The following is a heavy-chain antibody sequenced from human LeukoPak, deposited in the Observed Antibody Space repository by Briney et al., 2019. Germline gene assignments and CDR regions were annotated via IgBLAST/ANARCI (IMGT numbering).Heavy chain of an antibody. CDR3: ARITFCSSTSCYGNWFDP. J-gene: IGHJ5*02. D-gene: IGHD2-2*01. CDR2: ISAYNGNT. V-gene: IGHV1-18*01. CDR1: GYTFTSYG. Sequence: ASVKVSCKASGYTFTSYGISWVRQAPGQGLEWMGWISAYNGNTNYAQKLQGRVTMTTDTSTSTAYMELRSLRSDDTAVYYCARITFCSSTSCYGNWFDPWGQGTLVTVSS.